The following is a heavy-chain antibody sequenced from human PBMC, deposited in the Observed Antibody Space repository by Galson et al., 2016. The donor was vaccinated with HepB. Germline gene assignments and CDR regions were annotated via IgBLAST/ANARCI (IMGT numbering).Heavy chain of an antibody. V-gene: IGHV3-64D*06. CDR3: VKDIVRGQRAFDI. CDR1: GFTFSDFA. D-gene: IGHD3-16*02. J-gene: IGHJ3*02. Sequence: SLRLSCAASGFTFSDFALHWVRQVPGKGLESVSTISSSGSDTYYADSVRGRFTISRDNSKNTLYLQMSSLRADDTAVYYCVKDIVRGQRAFDIWGQGTMVSVSS. CDR2: ISSSGSDT.